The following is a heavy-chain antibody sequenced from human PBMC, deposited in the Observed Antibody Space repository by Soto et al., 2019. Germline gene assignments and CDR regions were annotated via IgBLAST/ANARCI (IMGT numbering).Heavy chain of an antibody. CDR3: ARGGLVVPTATRKLDS. Sequence: QVQLQQWGAGLLKPSETLSLTCAVYGGSFSGYYWSWIRQPPGKGLEWIGEINHSGSTNYNPALKSRVTISVDTTTNQFSLKLSSVTAADTAVYYCARGGLVVPTATRKLDSWGQGTLVTVSS. D-gene: IGHD2-2*01. CDR2: INHSGST. V-gene: IGHV4-34*01. J-gene: IGHJ4*02. CDR1: GGSFSGYY.